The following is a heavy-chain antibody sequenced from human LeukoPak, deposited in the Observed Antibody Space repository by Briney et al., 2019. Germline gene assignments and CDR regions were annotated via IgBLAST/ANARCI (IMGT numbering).Heavy chain of an antibody. D-gene: IGHD2-2*01. CDR2: ISTSSRYI. CDR1: GFTLSNYD. J-gene: IGHJ5*02. CDR3: ARADCSSSSCYLRRSWFDP. V-gene: IGHV3-21*01. Sequence: GGSLRLSCAASGFTLSNYDMNWVRQAPGKGLEWVSSISTSSRYIYYKESVRGRFTSSRDDAKNSLYLEMNSLRAEDTAVYYGARADCSSSSCYLRRSWFDPWGQGTLVTVSS.